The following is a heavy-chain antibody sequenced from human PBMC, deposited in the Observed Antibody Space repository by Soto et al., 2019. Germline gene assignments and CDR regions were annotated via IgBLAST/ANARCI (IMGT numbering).Heavy chain of an antibody. CDR1: GYTFTGYY. J-gene: IGHJ6*02. CDR2: INPNSGGT. CDR3: ARDPPPTYCYDSSGSAVYYYGMDV. Sequence: ASVKVSCKASGYTFTGYYMHWVRQAPGQGLEWMGWINPNSGGTNYAQKFQGRVTMTRDTSISTAYMELSRLRSDDTAVYYCARDPPPTYCYDSSGSAVYYYGMDVWGQGTTVTVSS. V-gene: IGHV1-2*02. D-gene: IGHD3-22*01.